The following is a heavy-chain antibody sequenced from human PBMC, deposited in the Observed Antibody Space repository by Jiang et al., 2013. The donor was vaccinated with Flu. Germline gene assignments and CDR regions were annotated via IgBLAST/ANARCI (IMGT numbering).Heavy chain of an antibody. V-gene: IGHV4-31*03. CDR2: IYYSGST. CDR1: GGSISSGSYY. J-gene: IGHJ4*02. D-gene: IGHD3-10*01. Sequence: GPGLVKPSQTLSLTCTVSGGSISSGSYYWSWIRQHPGKGLEWIGHIYYSGSTYYSPSLKSRLTISVDTSKNQFSLKLSSVTAADTAVYYCARVRNYSVSGNYYLNDYWGQGTLVTVSS. CDR3: ARVRNYSVSGNYYLNDY.